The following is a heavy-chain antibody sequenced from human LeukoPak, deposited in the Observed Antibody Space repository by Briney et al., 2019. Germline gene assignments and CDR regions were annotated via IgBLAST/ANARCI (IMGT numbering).Heavy chain of an antibody. J-gene: IGHJ4*02. CDR3: ARDGGLAPYSSSTPFDY. Sequence: GSLRLSCAVSGLTYSAQYMSWIRQAPGKGLEWVSVIYSSGSTYYADSVKGRFTIFRDNSKNTLYLQMNSLRAEDTAVYYCARDGGLAPYSSSTPFDYWGQGTLVTVSS. D-gene: IGHD6-6*01. CDR1: GLTYSAQY. CDR2: IYSSGST. V-gene: IGHV3-66*03.